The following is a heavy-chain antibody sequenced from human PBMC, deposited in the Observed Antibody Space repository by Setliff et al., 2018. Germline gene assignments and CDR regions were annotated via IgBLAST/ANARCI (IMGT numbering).Heavy chain of an antibody. D-gene: IGHD4-17*01. CDR2: YRSGRT. V-gene: IGHV4-59*08. CDR3: ARHENDYGDYDDAFDI. CDR1: GDSMSNFF. J-gene: IGHJ3*02. Sequence: PSETLSLTCSVTGDSMSNFFWSWIRQPPGKGLEWIGYYRSGRTNYNPSLRSRVTISVDTSKNQFSLKVSSVTAADTAVYYCARHENDYGDYDDAFDIWGQGTMVT.